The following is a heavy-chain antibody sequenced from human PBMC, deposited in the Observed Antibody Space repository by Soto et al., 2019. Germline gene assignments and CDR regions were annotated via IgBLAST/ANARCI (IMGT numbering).Heavy chain of an antibody. CDR2: ISSSGSTI. Sequence: GSLRLSGAVSGFTFTDYYMSWIRQAPGKGLEWVSYISSSGSTIYYADSVKGRFTISRDNAKNSLYLQMNSLRAEDTAVYYCARVLVFYGGFDPWGQGTLVTVS. V-gene: IGHV3-11*01. CDR1: GFTFTDYY. J-gene: IGHJ5*02. D-gene: IGHD2-21*02. CDR3: ARVLVFYGGFDP.